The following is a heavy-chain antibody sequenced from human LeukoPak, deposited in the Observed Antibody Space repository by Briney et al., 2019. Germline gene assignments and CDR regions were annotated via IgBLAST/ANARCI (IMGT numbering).Heavy chain of an antibody. J-gene: IGHJ6*03. V-gene: IGHV4-34*01. CDR3: ARLPGHYYYYYMDV. CDR1: GGSISSYY. Sequence: SETLSLTCTVSGGSISSYYWSWIRQPPGKGLEWIGEINHSGSTNYNPSLESRVTISVDTSKNQFSLKLSSVTAADTAVYYCARLPGHYYYYYMDVWGKGTTVTVSS. CDR2: INHSGST. D-gene: IGHD1-1*01.